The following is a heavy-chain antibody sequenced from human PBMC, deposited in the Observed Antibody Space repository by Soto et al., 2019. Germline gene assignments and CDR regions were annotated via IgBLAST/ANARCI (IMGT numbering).Heavy chain of an antibody. CDR3: ASGGIVGATGDY. D-gene: IGHD1-26*01. CDR1: GFTFSSYS. J-gene: IGHJ4*02. CDR2: ISSSSSYI. V-gene: IGHV3-21*01. Sequence: GGSLRLSCAASGFTFSSYSMNWVRQAPGKGLEWASSISSSSSYIYYADSVKGRFTISRDSAKNSLYLQMNSLRAEDTAVYYCASGGIVGATGDYWGQGTLVTVSS.